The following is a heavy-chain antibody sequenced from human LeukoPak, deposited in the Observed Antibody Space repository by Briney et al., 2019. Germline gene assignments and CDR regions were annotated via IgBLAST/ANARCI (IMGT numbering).Heavy chain of an antibody. Sequence: ASVTVSCKASGYTFTGYYMHWVRQAPGQGLEWMGWINPNSGGTNYAQKFQGRVTMTRDTSISTAYMELSRLRSDDTAVYYCARVTVAGCSSTSCYAFDYWGQGTLVTVSS. CDR2: INPNSGGT. CDR1: GYTFTGYY. J-gene: IGHJ4*02. CDR3: ARVTVAGCSSTSCYAFDY. V-gene: IGHV1-2*02. D-gene: IGHD2-2*01.